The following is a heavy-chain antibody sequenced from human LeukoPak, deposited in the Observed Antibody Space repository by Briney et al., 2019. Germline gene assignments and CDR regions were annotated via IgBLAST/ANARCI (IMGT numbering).Heavy chain of an antibody. D-gene: IGHD4-11*01. Sequence: ASVKVSCKASGYTFTSYGISWVRQAPGQGLEWMGWISGYNGNTNYAQKLQGRVTMTTDTSTSTAYMELRSLRSDDTAVYYCARDRLAGMTTVTTGWFDPWGQGTLVTVSS. CDR2: ISGYNGNT. V-gene: IGHV1-18*01. J-gene: IGHJ5*02. CDR3: ARDRLAGMTTVTTGWFDP. CDR1: GYTFTSYG.